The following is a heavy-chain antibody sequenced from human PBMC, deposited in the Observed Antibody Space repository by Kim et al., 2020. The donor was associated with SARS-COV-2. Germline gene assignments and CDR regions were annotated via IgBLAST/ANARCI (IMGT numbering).Heavy chain of an antibody. J-gene: IGHJ4*02. CDR1: GFTFSDHA. Sequence: GGSLRLSCAASGFTFSDHAMNWVRQAPGRGLEWVSVIGGNDGSTYYADSVKGRFTISRDNSRNKLFLRMSALRAEDTAVYYCAKSDCAGGTCFQIKYWGQGTLVTVSS. D-gene: IGHD2-8*02. CDR2: IGGNDGST. CDR3: AKSDCAGGTCFQIKY. V-gene: IGHV3-23*01.